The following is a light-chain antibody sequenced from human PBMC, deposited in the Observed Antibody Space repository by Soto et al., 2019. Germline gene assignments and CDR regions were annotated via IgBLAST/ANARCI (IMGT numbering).Light chain of an antibody. CDR2: EVT. V-gene: IGLV2-8*01. CDR1: GTDVGAYNY. Sequence: QPVLTQPPSASGSPGQSVTISCTGTGTDVGAYNYVSWYQQHPGKAPKLIIYEVTKWPSGVPDRFSGSKSGNTASLTVSGLQAEDEADYYCSSYAGSNIVVFGGGTKLTVL. J-gene: IGLJ2*01. CDR3: SSYAGSNIVV.